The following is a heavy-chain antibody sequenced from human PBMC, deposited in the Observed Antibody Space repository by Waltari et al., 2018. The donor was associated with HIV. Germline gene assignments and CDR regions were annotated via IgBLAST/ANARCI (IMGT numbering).Heavy chain of an antibody. CDR3: ARDHPLWYFDL. V-gene: IGHV4-4*07. CDR2: IYNSGST. CDR1: GGSISSYY. J-gene: IGHJ2*01. Sequence: QVQLQESGPGLVKPSETLSLTCTVSGGSISSYYWSWIRQPAGKGLEWIGRIYNSGSTNDNPALKSRVTMSVATSKNQFSLKLGSVTAADTAVYYCARDHPLWYFDLWGRGTLVTVSS.